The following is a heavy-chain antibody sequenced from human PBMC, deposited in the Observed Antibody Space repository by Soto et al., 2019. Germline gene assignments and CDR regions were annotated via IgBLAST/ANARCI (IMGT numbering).Heavy chain of an antibody. CDR2: IYPGGSDT. V-gene: IGHV5-51*01. Sequence: GESLKISCKGSGYSFTSYWIGWVRQMPGKGLEWMGIIYPGGSDTRYSPSFQGQVTISADKSISTAYLQWSSLKASDTAMYYCARWGRPPYDSSGYSYYYYGMDVWGQGTTVTVAS. CDR3: ARWGRPPYDSSGYSYYYYGMDV. D-gene: IGHD3-22*01. J-gene: IGHJ6*02. CDR1: GYSFTSYW.